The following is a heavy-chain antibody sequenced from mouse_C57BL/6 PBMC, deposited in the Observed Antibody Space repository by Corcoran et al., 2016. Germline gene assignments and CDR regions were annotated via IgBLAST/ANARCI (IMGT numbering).Heavy chain of an antibody. CDR2: IYPGSGNT. Sequence: QVQLKQSGAELVRPGASVKLSCKASGYTFTDYYINWVKQRPGQGLEWIARIYPGSGNTYYNEKFKGKATLTAEKSSSTAYMQLSSLTSEDSAVYFCAIRASPYDYDGYFDVWGTGTTVTVSS. J-gene: IGHJ1*03. CDR1: GYTFTDYY. CDR3: AIRASPYDYDGYFDV. V-gene: IGHV1-76*01. D-gene: IGHD2-4*01.